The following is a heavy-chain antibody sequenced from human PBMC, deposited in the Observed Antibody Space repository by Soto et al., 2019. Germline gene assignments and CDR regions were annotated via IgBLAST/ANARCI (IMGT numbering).Heavy chain of an antibody. CDR1: GYTFTDLY. V-gene: IGHV1-2*02. CDR3: ARGGNRYSNVASGVGGFDY. J-gene: IGHJ4*02. D-gene: IGHD5-12*01. CDR2: VDPNSGGT. Sequence: ASVKVSCKPSGYTFTDLYIHWVRQAPGQGLEWMGWVDPNSGGTKQTQKFQGRLTMTRDTSTGAVYMELYSLRSDDTSVYFCARGGNRYSNVASGVGGFDYWGQGSLVTVSS.